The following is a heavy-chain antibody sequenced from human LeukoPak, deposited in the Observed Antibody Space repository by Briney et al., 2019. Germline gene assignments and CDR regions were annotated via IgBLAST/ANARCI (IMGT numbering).Heavy chain of an antibody. CDR1: GGSISSSSYY. V-gene: IGHV4-39*01. CDR3: ARGSYKSITMIVVVNYYFDY. Sequence: SETLSLTCTVSGGSISSSSYYWGWIRQPPGKGLEWIGSIYYSGSIYYNPSLKSRVTISVDTSKNQFSLKLSSVTAADTAVYYCARGSYKSITMIVVVNYYFDYWGQGTLVTVSS. CDR2: IYYSGSI. J-gene: IGHJ4*02. D-gene: IGHD3-22*01.